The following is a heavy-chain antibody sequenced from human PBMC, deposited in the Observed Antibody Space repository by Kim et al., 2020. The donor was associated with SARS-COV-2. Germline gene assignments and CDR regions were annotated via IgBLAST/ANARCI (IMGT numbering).Heavy chain of an antibody. D-gene: IGHD2-2*01. Sequence: GGSLRLSCAASGFTFSSYSMNWVRQAPGKGLEWVSSISSSSSYIYYADSVKGRFTISRDNAKNSLYLQMNSLRAEDTAVYYCARRKERDNVVVPAATRRNYFDNWSQRTLVTVSS. V-gene: IGHV3-21*01. J-gene: IGHJ4*02. CDR1: GFTFSSYS. CDR3: ARRKERDNVVVPAATRRNYFDN. CDR2: ISSSSSYI.